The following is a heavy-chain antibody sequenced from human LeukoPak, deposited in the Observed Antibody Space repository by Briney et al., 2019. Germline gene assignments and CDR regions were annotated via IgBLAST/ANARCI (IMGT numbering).Heavy chain of an antibody. D-gene: IGHD3-10*01. CDR1: GGTFSNYA. CDR2: IIPILEIT. J-gene: IGHJ6*02. Sequence: ASVKVSCKASGGTFSNYALTWVRQAPGQGLEWMGRIIPILEITNYAQKFQGRLTITADESTTTAYMELSSLRSDDTAIYYCAKVLWVGEAYYHYGMDVWGQGTTVTVSS. V-gene: IGHV1-69*04. CDR3: AKVLWVGEAYYHYGMDV.